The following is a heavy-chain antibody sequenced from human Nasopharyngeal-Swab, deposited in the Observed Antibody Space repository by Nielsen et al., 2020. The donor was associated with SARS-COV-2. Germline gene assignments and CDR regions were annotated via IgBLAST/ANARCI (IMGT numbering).Heavy chain of an antibody. CDR1: GYTPTELS. Sequence: ASVKVSCKVSGYTPTELSMHWVRQAPGKGLEWMGGFDPEDGETIYAQKFQGRVTMTEDTSTDTAYMELSSLRSEDTAVYYCATGFAITMVRGVRYYYYGMDVWGQGTTVTVSS. J-gene: IGHJ6*02. CDR3: ATGFAITMVRGVRYYYYGMDV. CDR2: FDPEDGET. D-gene: IGHD3-10*01. V-gene: IGHV1-24*01.